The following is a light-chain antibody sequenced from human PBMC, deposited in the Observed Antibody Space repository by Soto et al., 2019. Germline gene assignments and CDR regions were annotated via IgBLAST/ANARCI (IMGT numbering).Light chain of an antibody. V-gene: IGKV3-20*01. J-gene: IGKJ1*01. CDR1: QSVSSSY. CDR3: QQYGSAPPT. Sequence: EIVLTQAPGTLSFSPWERATLSCRASQSVSSSYLAWYKKKPGQAPRLLIYGASSRATGIPDRFSGSGSGTDFTLTISRLEPEDFAVYYCQQYGSAPPTFGQGTKVEIK. CDR2: GAS.